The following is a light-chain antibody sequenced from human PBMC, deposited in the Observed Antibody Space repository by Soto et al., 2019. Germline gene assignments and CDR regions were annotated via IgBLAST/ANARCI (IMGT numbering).Light chain of an antibody. CDR1: QSITKY. CDR2: TAS. Sequence: DIQMTQSPSSLSASVGDTVTITCRASQSITKYLSWYQQKPGSVPKLLIFTASTLQRGVPSRFSGSGSGTDFTLTITSLQPEDFATYYCQQNLRPPVTCGQGTRVGIK. V-gene: IGKV1-39*01. J-gene: IGKJ1*01. CDR3: QQNLRPPVT.